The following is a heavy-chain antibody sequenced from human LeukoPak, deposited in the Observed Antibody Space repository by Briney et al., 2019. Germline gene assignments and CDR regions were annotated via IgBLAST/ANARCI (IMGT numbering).Heavy chain of an antibody. Sequence: GGSLRLSCAVSGFTFSSYAMSWVRQAPGEGLEWASGISAGGDTTYTADSVRGRFSISRDNSKNTLNLQMNSLGAEDTAVYYCAKSYYYGSGDYSLTAFDIWGQGTMVTVSS. CDR3: AKSYYYGSGDYSLTAFDI. CDR2: ISAGGDTT. CDR1: GFTFSSYA. J-gene: IGHJ3*02. D-gene: IGHD3-10*01. V-gene: IGHV3-23*01.